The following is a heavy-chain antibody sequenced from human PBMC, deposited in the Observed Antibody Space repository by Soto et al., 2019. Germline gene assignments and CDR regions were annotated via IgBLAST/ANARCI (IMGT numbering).Heavy chain of an antibody. Sequence: SETLSLTCTVSGGSISSYYWSWIRQPPGKGLEWIWYIYYSGSTNYNPSLKSRVTISVDTSKKQFSLKLSSVTAADTAVYYCARDLANSNTYYFDXWGQVTLVTVSX. CDR2: IYYSGST. J-gene: IGHJ4*02. D-gene: IGHD4-4*01. CDR3: ARDLANSNTYYFDX. CDR1: GGSISSYY. V-gene: IGHV4-59*01.